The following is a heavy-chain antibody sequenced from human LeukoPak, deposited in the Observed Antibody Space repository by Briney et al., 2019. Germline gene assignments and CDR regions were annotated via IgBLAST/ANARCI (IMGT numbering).Heavy chain of an antibody. V-gene: IGHV3-48*03. Sequence: GFLRLSCAASGFTFISYEMNWVRQAPGKGLEWVSYISSSGTTIHYADSVKGRFTISRGNAKNSLYLQMNSLRAEDTAVYYCARALTTSWYYFDYWGQGTLVTVSS. CDR1: GFTFISYE. J-gene: IGHJ4*02. D-gene: IGHD2-2*01. CDR3: ARALTTSWYYFDY. CDR2: ISSSGTTI.